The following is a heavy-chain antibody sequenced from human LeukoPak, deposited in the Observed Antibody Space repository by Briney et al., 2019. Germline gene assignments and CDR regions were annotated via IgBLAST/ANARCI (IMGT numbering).Heavy chain of an antibody. CDR3: TTDLGITMIRGVIVS. V-gene: IGHV3-15*01. Sequence: GGSLRLSCAASGFTFSSYWMSWVRQAPGKGLEWVGRIKSKADGETTDYAAPVKGRFFMSRDDSKATLYLQMNYLETEDTAVYYCTTDLGITMIRGVIVSWGQGTLVTVSS. J-gene: IGHJ4*02. CDR2: IKSKADGETT. D-gene: IGHD3-10*01. CDR1: GFTFSSYW.